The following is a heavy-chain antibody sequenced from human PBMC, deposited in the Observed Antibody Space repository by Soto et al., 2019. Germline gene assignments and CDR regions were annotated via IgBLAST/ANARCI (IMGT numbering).Heavy chain of an antibody. V-gene: IGHV3-30*18. CDR1: GFTFSSFA. CDR3: AKGLGELSPESYDY. J-gene: IGHJ4*02. Sequence: QVQLVESGGGVVQPGRSLRLSCAASGFTFSSFAMHWVRQAPCKGLEWVAFISYDGTNQYHADSVKGRFTISRDNSKNTLFLQMNSLRAEDTAVYYCAKGLGELSPESYDYWGQGTLVTVSS. CDR2: ISYDGTNQ. D-gene: IGHD3-16*02.